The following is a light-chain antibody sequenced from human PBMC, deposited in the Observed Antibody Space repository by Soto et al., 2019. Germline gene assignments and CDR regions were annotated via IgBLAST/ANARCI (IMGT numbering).Light chain of an antibody. CDR3: QQYGSSPWT. V-gene: IGKV3-20*01. CDR1: QSVRSSY. CDR2: GAS. J-gene: IGKJ1*01. Sequence: EIVLTQSPGPLSLSPGERATLSCRASQSVRSSYLAWYQQRPGQPPRLLIYGASSRATGIPDRFSGSGSGTDFTLTISRLEPEDFAVYYCQQYGSSPWTFGQGTRVELK.